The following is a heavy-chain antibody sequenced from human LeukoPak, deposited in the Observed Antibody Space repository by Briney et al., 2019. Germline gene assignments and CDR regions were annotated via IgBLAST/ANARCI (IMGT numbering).Heavy chain of an antibody. CDR3: ARGKSQYDYVWGSYRNPDRYFDY. CDR2: INHSGST. V-gene: IGHV4-34*01. J-gene: IGHJ4*02. CDR1: GGSFSGYY. Sequence: PSETLSLTCAVYGGSFSGYYWSWIRQPPGKGLEWIGEINHSGSTNYNPSLKSRVTISVDTSKNQFSLKLSSATAADTAVYYCARGKSQYDYVWGSYRNPDRYFDYWGQGTLVTVSS. D-gene: IGHD3-16*02.